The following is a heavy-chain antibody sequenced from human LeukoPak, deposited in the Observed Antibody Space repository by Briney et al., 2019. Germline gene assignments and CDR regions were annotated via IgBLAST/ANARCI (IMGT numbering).Heavy chain of an antibody. D-gene: IGHD6-6*01. CDR1: GGSFSGYY. J-gene: IGHJ4*02. V-gene: IGHV4-34*01. Sequence: SETLSLTCAVYGGSFSGYYWSWIRQPPGKGLEWIGEINHSGSTNYNPSLKSRVTISVDTSKNQFSPKLSSVTAADTAVYYCASVYSSSSPLFDYWGQGTLVTVSS. CDR3: ASVYSSSSPLFDY. CDR2: INHSGST.